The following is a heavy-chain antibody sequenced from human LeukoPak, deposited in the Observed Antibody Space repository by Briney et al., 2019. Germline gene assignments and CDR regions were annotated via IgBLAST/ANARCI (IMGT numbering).Heavy chain of an antibody. CDR3: AAPGRNCTNGVCYKEYYFDY. CDR1: GGSISSSSYY. D-gene: IGHD2-8*01. Sequence: SETLSLTCTVSGGSISSSSYYWGWIRQPPGKGLEWIGSIYYSGSTYYNPSLKSRVTISVDTSKNQFSLKLSSVTAADTAVYYCAAPGRNCTNGVCYKEYYFDYWGQGTLVTVSS. J-gene: IGHJ4*02. CDR2: IYYSGST. V-gene: IGHV4-39*01.